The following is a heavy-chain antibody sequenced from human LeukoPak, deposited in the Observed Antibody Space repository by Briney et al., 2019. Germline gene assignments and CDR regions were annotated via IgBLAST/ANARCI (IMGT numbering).Heavy chain of an antibody. CDR1: GFTLSSYA. Sequence: GRSLRLSCAASGFTLSSYAMSWVRQAPGKGLEWVSSISASGGSTNYADSVKGRFTISRDNSKNTVYLQMNSLRAEDTAVYYCAKVMKGSERLTMVRGVIIKTAGLYYMDVWCKGTTVTVSS. V-gene: IGHV3-23*01. J-gene: IGHJ6*03. CDR3: AKVMKGSERLTMVRGVIIKTAGLYYMDV. D-gene: IGHD3-10*01. CDR2: ISASGGST.